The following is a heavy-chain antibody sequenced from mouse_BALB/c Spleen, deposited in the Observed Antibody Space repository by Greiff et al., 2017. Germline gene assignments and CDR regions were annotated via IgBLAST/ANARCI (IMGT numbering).Heavy chain of an antibody. D-gene: IGHD2-14*01. CDR2: ISDGGSYT. V-gene: IGHV5-4*02. J-gene: IGHJ3*01. CDR1: GFTFSDYY. Sequence: EVQLVESGGGLVQPGGSLKLSCAASGFTFSDYYMYWVRQTPEKRLEWVATISDGGSYTYYPDSVKGRFTISRDNAKNNLYLQMSSLKSEDTAMYYCARDRFLAYWGQGTLVTVSA. CDR3: ARDRFLAY.